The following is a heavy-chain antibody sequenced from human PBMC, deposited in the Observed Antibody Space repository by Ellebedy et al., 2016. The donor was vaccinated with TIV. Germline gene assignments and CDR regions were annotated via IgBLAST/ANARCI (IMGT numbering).Heavy chain of an antibody. D-gene: IGHD3-10*01. V-gene: IGHV3-9*01. CDR1: GFIFDDYG. CDR3: ARDTYYSGSGRETTMDV. Sequence: GGSLRLXCTVSGFIFDDYGIHWVRQAPGKGLEWVSGITWNGGIVGYADSVKGRFTISRDNARKSLYLQMNSLRPEDTALYYCARDTYYSGSGRETTMDVWGLGTTVTVSS. J-gene: IGHJ6*02. CDR2: ITWNGGIV.